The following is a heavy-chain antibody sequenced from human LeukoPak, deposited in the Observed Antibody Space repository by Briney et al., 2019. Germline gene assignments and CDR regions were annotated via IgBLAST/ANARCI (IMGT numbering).Heavy chain of an antibody. CDR1: GFTFSSYG. Sequence: GGSLRLSYAASGFTFSSYGMSWVRQAPGKGLEWVSAISGSGGSTYYADSVKGRFTISRDNSKNTLYLQMNSLRAEDTAVYYCAKVIGIAAAGKNWFDPWGQGTLVTVSS. D-gene: IGHD6-13*01. CDR3: AKVIGIAAAGKNWFDP. V-gene: IGHV3-23*01. J-gene: IGHJ5*02. CDR2: ISGSGGST.